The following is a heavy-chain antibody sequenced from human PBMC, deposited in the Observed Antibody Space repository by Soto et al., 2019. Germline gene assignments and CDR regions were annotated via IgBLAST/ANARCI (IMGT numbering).Heavy chain of an antibody. CDR3: ARAPYYDSSGYPYYGMDV. CDR2: IIPILGIA. Sequence: GASVKVSCKASGGTFSSYTISWVRQAPGQGLEWMGRIIPILGIANYAQKFQGRVTITADKSTSTAYMELSSLRSEDTAVYYCARAPYYDSSGYPYYGMDVWGQGTTVTVSS. J-gene: IGHJ6*02. D-gene: IGHD3-22*01. CDR1: GGTFSSYT. V-gene: IGHV1-69*02.